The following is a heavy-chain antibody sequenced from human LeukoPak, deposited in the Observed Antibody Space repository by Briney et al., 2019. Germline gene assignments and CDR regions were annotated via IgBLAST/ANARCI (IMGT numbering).Heavy chain of an antibody. Sequence: SQTLSLTCTVSGVSISSGGYYWSWIRQHPGKGLEWIGYIYYSGSTYYNPSLKSRVTISVDTSKNQFSLKLSSVTAADTAVYYCARRGTVVANAFDIWGQGTMVTVSS. J-gene: IGHJ3*02. D-gene: IGHD2-15*01. CDR2: IYYSGST. CDR3: ARRGTVVANAFDI. V-gene: IGHV4-31*03. CDR1: GVSISSGGYY.